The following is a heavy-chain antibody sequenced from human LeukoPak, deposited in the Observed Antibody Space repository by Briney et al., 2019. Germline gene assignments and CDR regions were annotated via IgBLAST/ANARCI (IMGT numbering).Heavy chain of an antibody. CDR2: IKQDGSQE. V-gene: IGHV3-7*01. J-gene: IGHJ4*02. CDR3: ARGVPYDSWSGPHYSDY. Sequence: GGSLRLSCAASRFTLSTYWMSWVRQAPGKGLEWVAHIKQDGSQEYYVDSVKGRFTIPRDSAKNSLYLQMNSLRAEDTAVYYCARGVPYDSWSGPHYSDYWGQGTLVTVSS. CDR1: RFTLSTYW. D-gene: IGHD3-3*01.